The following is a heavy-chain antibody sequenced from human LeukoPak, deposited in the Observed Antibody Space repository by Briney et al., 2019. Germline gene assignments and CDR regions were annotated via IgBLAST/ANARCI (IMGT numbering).Heavy chain of an antibody. Sequence: GGSLRLSCAASGFTFSSYGMHLVRQAPGKGLGGVAFIRYDGSNKYYADSVKGRFTISRDNSKNTLYLQMNSLRAEDTAVYYCAKSSYYDFWSNIDYWGQGTLVTVSS. J-gene: IGHJ4*02. V-gene: IGHV3-30*02. CDR3: AKSSYYDFWSNIDY. CDR1: GFTFSSYG. CDR2: IRYDGSNK. D-gene: IGHD3-3*01.